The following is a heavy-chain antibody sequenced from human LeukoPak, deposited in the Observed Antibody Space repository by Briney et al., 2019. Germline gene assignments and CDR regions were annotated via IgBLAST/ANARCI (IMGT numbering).Heavy chain of an antibody. CDR2: IYHSGST. CDR3: ASSSPSGDSSGYYHN. J-gene: IGHJ4*02. CDR1: GYSLSSGYY. D-gene: IGHD3-22*01. Sequence: SETLSLTCTVSGYSLSSGYYWGWIRPPPGKGLEWIGYIYHSGSTYYNPSLKSRVTMSVDRSKNQFSLKLSSMTAADTAVYYCASSSPSGDSSGYYHNWGQGTLVTVSS. V-gene: IGHV4-38-2*02.